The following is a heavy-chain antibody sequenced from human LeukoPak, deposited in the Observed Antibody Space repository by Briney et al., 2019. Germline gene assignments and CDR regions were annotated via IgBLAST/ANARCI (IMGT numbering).Heavy chain of an antibody. J-gene: IGHJ6*03. CDR2: IYYSGST. CDR3: ARTTMVRGTYYMDV. Sequence: SETLSLTCTVSGGSFSSYFWSWIRQPPGKGLEWIGYIYYSGSTNYNPSLKSRVTISVDTSKNQFSLKLSSVTAADTAVYYCARTTMVRGTYYMDVWGKGTTVTISS. V-gene: IGHV4-59*01. D-gene: IGHD3-10*01. CDR1: GGSFSSYF.